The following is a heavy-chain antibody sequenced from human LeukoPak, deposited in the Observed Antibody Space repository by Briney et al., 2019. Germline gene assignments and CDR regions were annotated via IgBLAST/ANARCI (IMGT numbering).Heavy chain of an antibody. V-gene: IGHV3-74*01. D-gene: IGHD1-26*01. CDR1: GFTFSSYW. CDR2: INNDGSST. J-gene: IGHJ4*02. CDR3: TRARWELVLFDC. Sequence: GGFLRLSCAASGFTFSSYWMHWVRQAPGKGLVWVSRINNDGSSTSYADSVKGRFTISRDNAKNTLYLQMNSLRAEDTAVYYCTRARWELVLFDCWGQGTLVTVSS.